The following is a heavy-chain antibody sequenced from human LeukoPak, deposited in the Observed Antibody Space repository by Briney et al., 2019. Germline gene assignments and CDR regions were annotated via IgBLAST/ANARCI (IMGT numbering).Heavy chain of an antibody. V-gene: IGHV1-18*01. CDR1: GYTFTSYG. J-gene: IGHJ4*02. CDR3: GRVVKMEPDY. Sequence: ASVKVSCKASGYTFTSYGISWVRQAPGQGLEWMGWISAYNGNTNYAQKLQGRVTITKDTSTSKAYMELRSMRSDDTAVYYCGRVVKMEPDYWGQGTLVTVSS. D-gene: IGHD1-1*01. CDR2: ISAYNGNT.